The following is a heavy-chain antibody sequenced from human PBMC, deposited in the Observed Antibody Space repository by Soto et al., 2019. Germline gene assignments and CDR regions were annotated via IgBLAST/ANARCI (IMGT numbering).Heavy chain of an antibody. CDR2: IYYSGST. J-gene: IGHJ3*02. CDR3: ARLAILGMGSGDAFDI. V-gene: IGHV4-59*08. CDR1: GGSISSYY. Sequence: SETLSLTCTVSGGSISSYYWSWIRQPPGKGLEWIGYIYYSGSTNYNPSLKSRVTISVDTSKNQFSPKLSSVTAADTAVYYCARLAILGMGSGDAFDIWGQGTMVTVSS. D-gene: IGHD3-16*01.